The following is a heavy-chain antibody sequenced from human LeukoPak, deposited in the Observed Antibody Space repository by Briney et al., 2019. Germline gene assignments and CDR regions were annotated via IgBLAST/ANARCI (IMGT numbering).Heavy chain of an antibody. D-gene: IGHD3-10*01. J-gene: IGHJ5*02. CDR1: GFTLSGHS. Sequence: GGSLRLSCVVSGFTLSGHSINWVRQAPGKGLEWVSSISSSSSYIYYTDSVKGRFTISRDNAKNSLFLQMNSLRAEDTAVYYCAREEYGSGSYGLNWFDPWGQGTLVTVSS. CDR3: AREEYGSGSYGLNWFDP. CDR2: ISSSSSYI. V-gene: IGHV3-21*01.